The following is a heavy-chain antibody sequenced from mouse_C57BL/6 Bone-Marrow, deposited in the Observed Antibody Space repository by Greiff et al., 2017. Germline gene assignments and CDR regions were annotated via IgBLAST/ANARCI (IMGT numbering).Heavy chain of an antibody. V-gene: IGHV1-69*01. J-gene: IGHJ4*01. CDR2: IDPSDSYT. Sequence: QVHVKQPGAELVMPGASVTLSCKASGYTFTSYWMHWVKQRPGQGLEWIGEIDPSDSYTNFNQKFKGKSTLPVDKSSSTAYKQHSSLTSEDSAVYYCARGPYLPAMDYWGQGTSVTVSS. CDR3: ARGPYLPAMDY. CDR1: GYTFTSYW.